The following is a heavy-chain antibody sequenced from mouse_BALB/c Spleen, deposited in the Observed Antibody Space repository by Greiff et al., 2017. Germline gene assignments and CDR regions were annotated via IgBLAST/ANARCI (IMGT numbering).Heavy chain of an antibody. CDR3: AKGGTTATYFDY. Sequence: QVQLKESGPSLVQPSQSLSITCTVSGFSLTSYGVHWVRQSPGKGLEWLGVIWSGGSTDYNAAFMSRLSITKDNSKSQVFFKMNSLQADDTAIYYCAKGGTTATYFDYWGQGTTLTVAS. J-gene: IGHJ2*01. CDR1: GFSLTSYG. CDR2: IWSGGST. V-gene: IGHV2-5-1*01. D-gene: IGHD1-2*01.